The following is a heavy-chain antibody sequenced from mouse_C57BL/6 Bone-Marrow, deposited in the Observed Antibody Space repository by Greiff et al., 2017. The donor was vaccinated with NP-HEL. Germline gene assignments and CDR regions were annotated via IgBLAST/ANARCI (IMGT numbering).Heavy chain of an antibody. CDR2: IYPGDGDT. J-gene: IGHJ3*01. V-gene: IGHV1-80*01. Sequence: QVQLQQSGAELVKPGASVKISCKASGYAFSNYWMNWVKQRPGKGLEWIGQIYPGDGDTNYNGKFKDKATLTADKSSSTAYMQLRRLSSEETAVYVYARGAYWGQGTLVTVSA. CDR3: ARGAY. CDR1: GYAFSNYW.